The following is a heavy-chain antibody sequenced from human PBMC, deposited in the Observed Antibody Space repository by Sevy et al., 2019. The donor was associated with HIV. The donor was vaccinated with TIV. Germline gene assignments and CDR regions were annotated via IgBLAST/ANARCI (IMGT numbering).Heavy chain of an antibody. V-gene: IGHV1-69*13. CDR2: IIPIFGTA. D-gene: IGHD3-10*01. J-gene: IGHJ4*02. CDR1: GGTFSSYA. Sequence: ASVKVSCKASGGTFSSYAISWVRQAPGQGLEWMGGIIPIFGTANYAQRFQGRVTITADESTSTAYMELSSLRSEDTAVYYCARGPPYGSGSYYNGGVFDYWGQGTLVTVSS. CDR3: ARGPPYGSGSYYNGGVFDY.